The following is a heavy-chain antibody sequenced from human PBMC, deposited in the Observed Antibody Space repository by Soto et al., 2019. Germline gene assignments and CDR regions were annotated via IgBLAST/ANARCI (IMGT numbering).Heavy chain of an antibody. CDR1: GFIFSTYA. CDR3: ARDSVPLAGSSWAGNRLDP. V-gene: IGHV3-30-3*01. J-gene: IGHJ5*02. CDR2: ISYDGNSN. D-gene: IGHD2-15*01. Sequence: QVQLVESGGGVVQPGGSLRLSCAASGFIFSTYAMYWVRQTPGKGLEWVAVISYDGNSNFYTDSVKGRFTISRDNSRNTLYSQMNNLGPEDTALYFCARDSVPLAGSSWAGNRLDPWGQGTLVTVSS.